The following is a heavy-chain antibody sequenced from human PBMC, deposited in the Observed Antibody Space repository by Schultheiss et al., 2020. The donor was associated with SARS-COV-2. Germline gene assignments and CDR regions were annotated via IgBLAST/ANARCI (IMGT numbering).Heavy chain of an antibody. CDR1: GGSFSGYY. CDR3: ARALGSAYSYGMDV. Sequence: SETLSLTCAVYGGSFSGYYWSWIRQPPGKGLEWIGYISYSGSTYYNPSLKSRLTISVDMSQNHLSLKLSSVTAADTAIYYCARALGSAYSYGMDVWGQGTTVTVSS. V-gene: IGHV4-34*09. D-gene: IGHD2-15*01. J-gene: IGHJ6*02. CDR2: ISYSGST.